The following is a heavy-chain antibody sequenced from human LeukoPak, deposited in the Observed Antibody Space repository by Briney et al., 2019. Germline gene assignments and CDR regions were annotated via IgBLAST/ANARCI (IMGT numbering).Heavy chain of an antibody. CDR1: GGSISSYY. Sequence: SETLSLTCTVSGGSISSYYWSWIRQPAGKGLEWIGRIYTSGSTNYNPSLKSRVTMSVDTSKNQFSLKLSSVTAADTAVYYCASSVPPTYSGYVRDNWFDPWGQGTLVTVSS. CDR2: IYTSGST. D-gene: IGHD5-12*01. CDR3: ASSVPPTYSGYVRDNWFDP. V-gene: IGHV4-4*07. J-gene: IGHJ5*02.